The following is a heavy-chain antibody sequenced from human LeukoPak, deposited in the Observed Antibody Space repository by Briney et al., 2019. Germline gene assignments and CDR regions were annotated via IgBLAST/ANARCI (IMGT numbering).Heavy chain of an antibody. V-gene: IGHV5-51*01. J-gene: IGHJ4*02. Sequence: PGESLKISCQGSDSSFATYWIGWVRQLPGQGLEWMGIIFPGDSDTRYSPSFQGQVTISADESISTAYLQWSSLKASDTAIYYCASEYCSGGNCYFDYWGQGTLVTVSS. CDR2: IFPGDSDT. CDR1: DSSFATYW. CDR3: ASEYCSGGNCYFDY. D-gene: IGHD2-15*01.